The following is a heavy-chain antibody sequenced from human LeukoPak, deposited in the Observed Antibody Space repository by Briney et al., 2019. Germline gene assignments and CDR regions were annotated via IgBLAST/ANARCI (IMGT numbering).Heavy chain of an antibody. Sequence: ASVKVSCKASGGTFSSYAISWVRQAPGQGLEWMGGIIPIFGTANYAQKFQGRVTITTDESTSTAYMELSSLRSEDTAVYYCARAGYSYDKGFDYWGQGTLVTVSS. D-gene: IGHD5-18*01. J-gene: IGHJ4*02. V-gene: IGHV1-69*05. CDR3: ARAGYSYDKGFDY. CDR2: IIPIFGTA. CDR1: GGTFSSYA.